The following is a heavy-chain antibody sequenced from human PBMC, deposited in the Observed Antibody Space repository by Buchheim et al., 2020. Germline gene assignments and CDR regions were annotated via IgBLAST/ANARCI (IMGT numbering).Heavy chain of an antibody. CDR1: GGSFSGYY. CDR3: ASSVVPAAKADKQVDV. CDR2: INHSGST. Sequence: QVQLQQWGAGLLKPSETLSLTCAVYGGSFSGYYWSWIRQPPGKGLEWSGEINHSGSTNYNPSLKSRVTISVDTYKKQFPLKLSSVTAADTAVYYCASSVVPAAKADKQVDVWGQGTT. V-gene: IGHV4-34*01. D-gene: IGHD2-2*01. J-gene: IGHJ6*02.